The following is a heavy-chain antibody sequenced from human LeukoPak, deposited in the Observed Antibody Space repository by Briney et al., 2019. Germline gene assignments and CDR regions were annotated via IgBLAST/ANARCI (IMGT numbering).Heavy chain of an antibody. J-gene: IGHJ3*02. CDR2: ISYDGSNT. Sequence: GGSLRLSCAASGFTFSNHPIHWVRQAPGKGLEWVAVISYDGSNTYYADSVKGRFTFSRDNSKNTVSLQMSSLRAEDTAVYYRAREKEQWLVDVFDIWGQGTMVTVSS. V-gene: IGHV3-30*04. D-gene: IGHD6-19*01. CDR1: GFTFSNHP. CDR3: AREKEQWLVDVFDI.